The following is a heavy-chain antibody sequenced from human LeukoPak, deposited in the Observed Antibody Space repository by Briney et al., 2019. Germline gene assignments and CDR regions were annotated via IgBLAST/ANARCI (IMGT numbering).Heavy chain of an antibody. CDR2: IYPGDSDT. Sequence: GASLKISGKGSGYRFTSYWIGWVRQRPGKGLEWMGIIYPGDSDTRYSPSFQGQVPISADKSIRPAYLQCSSLKASDTAMYYCARWGYDFWSSYLETHPYDYWGQGTLVTVSS. V-gene: IGHV5-51*01. J-gene: IGHJ4*02. D-gene: IGHD3-3*01. CDR1: GYRFTSYW. CDR3: ARWGYDFWSSYLETHPYDY.